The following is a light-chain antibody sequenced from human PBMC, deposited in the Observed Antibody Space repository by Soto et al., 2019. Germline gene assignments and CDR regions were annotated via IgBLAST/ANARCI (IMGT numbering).Light chain of an antibody. CDR2: DNN. CDR1: SSNIGKNY. CDR3: GTWDSSLSAYV. J-gene: IGLJ1*01. V-gene: IGLV1-51*01. Sequence: QAVVTQPPSVSAAPGQKVTISCSGSSSNIGKNYVSWYQQRPGTAPKLLIYDNNNRPSGIPDRFSGSKSGTSATLGITRLQTGDEADYYCGTWDSSLSAYVFGAGTKLTVL.